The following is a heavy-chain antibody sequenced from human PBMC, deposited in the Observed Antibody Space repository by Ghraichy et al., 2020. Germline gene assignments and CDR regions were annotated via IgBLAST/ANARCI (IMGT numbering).Heavy chain of an antibody. Sequence: GESLNISCAASGFTFSSHEMNWVRQAPGKGLEWVSYISSSGTTIYYADSVKGRFTISRDNAKKSLFLQMNSLRAEDTAIYYCARRFDSWGQGTLVTVSS. CDR2: ISSSGTTI. V-gene: IGHV3-48*03. CDR3: ARRFDS. CDR1: GFTFSSHE. J-gene: IGHJ4*02.